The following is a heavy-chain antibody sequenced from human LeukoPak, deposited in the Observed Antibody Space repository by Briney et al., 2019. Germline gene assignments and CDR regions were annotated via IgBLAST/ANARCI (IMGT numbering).Heavy chain of an antibody. CDR3: AFYYGDYVATGLD. Sequence: PSASVKVSCKASGYTFTSYAMHWVRQAPGQRLEWMGWINAGNGNTKYSQKFQGRVTITRDTSASTAYMELSSLRSEDTAVYYCAFYYGDYVATGLDWGQGTLVTVSS. CDR1: GYTFTSYA. CDR2: INAGNGNT. V-gene: IGHV1-3*01. J-gene: IGHJ4*02. D-gene: IGHD4-17*01.